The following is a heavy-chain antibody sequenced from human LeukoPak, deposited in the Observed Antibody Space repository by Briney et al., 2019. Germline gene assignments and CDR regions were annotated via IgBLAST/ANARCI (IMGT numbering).Heavy chain of an antibody. CDR2: ISYDGSNK. D-gene: IGHD3-10*01. V-gene: IGHV3-30*04. J-gene: IGHJ3*02. CDR1: GFTFSSYA. Sequence: TGGSLRLSCVASGFTFSSYAMHWVRQAPGKGLEWVAVISYDGSNKYYADSVKGRFTISRDDSKNTLYLQMNSLRAEDTAVYYCARDSNYYGSGSYRRGAFDIWGQGTMVTVSS. CDR3: ARDSNYYGSGSYRRGAFDI.